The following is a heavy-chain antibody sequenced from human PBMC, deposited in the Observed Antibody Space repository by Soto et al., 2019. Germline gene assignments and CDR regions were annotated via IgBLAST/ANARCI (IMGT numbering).Heavy chain of an antibody. V-gene: IGHV1-3*01. J-gene: IGHJ5*02. Sequence: ASVKVSCKASGYTFTSYTMHWVRQAPGQRLEWMGWINAGNGNTKYSQKFQGRVTITRDTSASTAYMELSSLRSEDTAVYYCARDRLRGSGSYSQGLWFDPWGQG. CDR2: INAGNGNT. CDR3: ARDRLRGSGSYSQGLWFDP. CDR1: GYTFTSYT. D-gene: IGHD3-10*01.